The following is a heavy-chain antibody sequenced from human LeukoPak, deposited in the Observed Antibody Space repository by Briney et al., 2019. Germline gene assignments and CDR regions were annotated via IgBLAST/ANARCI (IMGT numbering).Heavy chain of an antibody. D-gene: IGHD5-12*01. CDR2: IYYSGST. Sequence: SETLSPTCTVSGGSISSSSYYWGWIRQPPGKGLEWIGSIYYSGSTYYNPSLKSRVTISVDTSKNQFSLKLSSVTAADTAVYYCARDPVANYYYYMDVWGKGTTVTVSS. V-gene: IGHV4-39*07. CDR3: ARDPVANYYYYMDV. CDR1: GGSISSSSYY. J-gene: IGHJ6*03.